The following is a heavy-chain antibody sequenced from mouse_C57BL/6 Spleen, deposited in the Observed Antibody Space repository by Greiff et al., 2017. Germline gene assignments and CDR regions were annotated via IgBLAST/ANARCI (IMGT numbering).Heavy chain of an antibody. CDR3: ARHLLRYGFDY. D-gene: IGHD1-1*01. J-gene: IGHJ2*01. CDR1: GYTFTSYW. Sequence: QVQLQQPGAELVMPGASVKLSCKASGYTFTSYWMHWVKQRPGQGLEWIGEIDPSDSYTNYNQKFKGKSTLTVDKSSSTSYMQLSSLTSEDSAVYYCARHLLRYGFDYWGQGTTLTVSS. CDR2: IDPSDSYT. V-gene: IGHV1-69*01.